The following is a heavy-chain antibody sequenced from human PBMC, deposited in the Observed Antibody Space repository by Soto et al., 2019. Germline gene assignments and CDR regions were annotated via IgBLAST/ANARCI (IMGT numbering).Heavy chain of an antibody. CDR3: EKPIRRDYYYYGMDV. J-gene: IGHJ6*02. CDR1: GFTFSSYA. CDR2: ISGSGGST. V-gene: IGHV3-23*01. Sequence: GGSLRLSCAASGFTFSSYAMSWVRQAPGKGLEWVSAISGSGGSTYYADSVKGRFTISRDNSKNTLYLQMNSLRAEDTAVYYCEKPIRRDYYYYGMDVWGQGTTVTVSS.